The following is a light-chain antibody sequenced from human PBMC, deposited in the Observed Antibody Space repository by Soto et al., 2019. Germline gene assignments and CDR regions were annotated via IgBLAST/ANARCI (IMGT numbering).Light chain of an antibody. Sequence: EIELTQSPGTLSLSPGERATLSCRASQSVSNNYLAWYQQKPGQAPRLLIYGASNRATGIPDRFSGSGSGTDFTLTISRLEPEDFAVYYGQQYGSSPQTFGQGTTVEIK. CDR3: QQYGSSPQT. V-gene: IGKV3-20*01. CDR1: QSVSNNY. CDR2: GAS. J-gene: IGKJ1*01.